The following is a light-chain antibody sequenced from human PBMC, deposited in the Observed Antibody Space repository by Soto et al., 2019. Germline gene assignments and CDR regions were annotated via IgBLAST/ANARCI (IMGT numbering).Light chain of an antibody. Sequence: DIQMTQSPSSLSASVGDRVTITCQASQDISKYLNWYQQQPGKAPKLLIYDASNLETGVPPRFSGTGTGGYYPFAISGLHPEDFETYHFQQYDSFPFTFGPGTKVETK. CDR3: QQYDSFPFT. CDR2: DAS. J-gene: IGKJ3*01. V-gene: IGKV1-33*01. CDR1: QDISKY.